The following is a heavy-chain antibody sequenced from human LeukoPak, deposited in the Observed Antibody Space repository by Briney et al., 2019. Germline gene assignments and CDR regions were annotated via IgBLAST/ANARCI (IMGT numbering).Heavy chain of an antibody. D-gene: IGHD1-26*01. CDR1: GGSVNSYY. CDR3: ARYIVSYPHDAFDI. J-gene: IGHJ3*02. Sequence: SETLSLTCTVSGGSVNSYYLSWIRQPAGKTLEWIGRIYDGGSTNYNPSLKSRVTMSVDTSKNQISLKLKSVTAADTAVYYCARYIVSYPHDAFDIWGQGTMVTVSS. CDR2: IYDGGST. V-gene: IGHV4-4*07.